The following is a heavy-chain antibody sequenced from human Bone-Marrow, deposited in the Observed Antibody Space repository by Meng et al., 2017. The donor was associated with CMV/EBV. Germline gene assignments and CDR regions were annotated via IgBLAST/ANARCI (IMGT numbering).Heavy chain of an antibody. J-gene: IGHJ4*02. CDR1: GFTFSASW. CDR3: AKANTDYYDSSGYYLEY. D-gene: IGHD3-22*01. CDR2: IKEDGSEK. Sequence: GESLKISCAASGFTFSASWMSWVRQAPGKGLEWVANIKEDGSEKYYVDSVKGRFTISRDNAKNSLYLQMNSLRAEDMALYYCAKANTDYYDSSGYYLEYWGQGTLVTVSS. V-gene: IGHV3-7*03.